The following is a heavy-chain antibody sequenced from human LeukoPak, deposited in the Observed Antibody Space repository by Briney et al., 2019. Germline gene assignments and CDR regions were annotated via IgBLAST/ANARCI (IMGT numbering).Heavy chain of an antibody. V-gene: IGHV4-61*01. J-gene: IGHJ6*02. CDR2: IYYSGST. Sequence: SETLSLTCTVSGASISSGSYYWSWIRQPPGKGLEWIGYIYYSGSTNYNPSLKSRVTISVDTSKNQFSLKLSSVTAADTAVYYCARWGYSYGNYYGMDVWGQGTTVTVSS. D-gene: IGHD5-18*01. CDR1: GASISSGSYY. CDR3: ARWGYSYGNYYGMDV.